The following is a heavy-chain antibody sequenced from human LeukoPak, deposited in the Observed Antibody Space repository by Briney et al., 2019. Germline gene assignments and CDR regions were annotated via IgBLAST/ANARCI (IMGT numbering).Heavy chain of an antibody. CDR3: ARTNYYDSSGYYYAEYFQH. Sequence: GESLKISCKGSGYSFTTYFIGWVRQMPGKGLEWMGIIYPGDSDTRYSPSFQGQVTISADKSISTAYLQWSSLKASDTAMYYCARTNYYDSSGYYYAEYFQHWGQGTLVTVSS. D-gene: IGHD3-22*01. V-gene: IGHV5-51*01. CDR1: GYSFTTYF. CDR2: IYPGDSDT. J-gene: IGHJ1*01.